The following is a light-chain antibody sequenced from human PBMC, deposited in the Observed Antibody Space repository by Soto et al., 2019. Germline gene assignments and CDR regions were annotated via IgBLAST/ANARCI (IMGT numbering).Light chain of an antibody. CDR2: SNN. Sequence: QSVLTQPTSASGTPGQRVTISCSGGGFNIGTNNVNWYQQLPGTAPKLLIYSNNQRPSGVPDRFSGSKSGTSASLAISGLQSEDEADYYCAAWDDSLNTYVFGIGTKVPS. CDR1: GFNIGTNN. V-gene: IGLV1-44*01. J-gene: IGLJ1*01. CDR3: AAWDDSLNTYV.